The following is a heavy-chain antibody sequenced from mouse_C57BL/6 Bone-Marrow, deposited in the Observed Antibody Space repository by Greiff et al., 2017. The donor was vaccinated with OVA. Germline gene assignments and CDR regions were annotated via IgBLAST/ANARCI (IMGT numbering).Heavy chain of an antibody. V-gene: IGHV5-4*01. D-gene: IGHD2-4*01. CDR1: GFTFSSYA. Sequence: EVQRVESGGGLVKPGGSLKLSCAASGFTFSSYAMSWVRQTPEKRLEWVATISDGGSYTYYPDNVKGRFTISRDNAKNNLYLQMSHLKSEDTAMYYCARDRGLRRRFAYWGQGTLVTVSA. CDR3: ARDRGLRRRFAY. CDR2: ISDGGSYT. J-gene: IGHJ3*01.